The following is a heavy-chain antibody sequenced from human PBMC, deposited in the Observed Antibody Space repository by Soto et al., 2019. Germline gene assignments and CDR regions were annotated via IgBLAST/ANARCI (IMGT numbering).Heavy chain of an antibody. CDR1: GGSISSYY. Sequence: PSETLSLTCTVSGGSISSYYWSWIRQPPWRGLEWIGYIYYSGSTNYNPSLKSRVTISVDTSKNQFSLKLSSVTAADTAVYYCARVGREKLLYFDHTVFDYWGQGTLVTVSS. CDR3: ARVGREKLLYFDHTVFDY. CDR2: IYYSGST. J-gene: IGHJ4*02. D-gene: IGHD3-9*01. V-gene: IGHV4-59*01.